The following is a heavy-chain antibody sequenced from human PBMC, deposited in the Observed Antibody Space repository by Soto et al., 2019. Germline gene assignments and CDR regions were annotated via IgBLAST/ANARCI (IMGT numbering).Heavy chain of an antibody. V-gene: IGHV3-15*07. Sequence: EVQLVESGGGLVKPGGSLRLSCAASGFTFNYAWMNWVRQAPGKGLEWVGRIGSNPDGGTTEYAAPVKGRFAISRDESGNLVFLKMSSLKTEDTAVYYCTADPAEGVDIWGGYHGCWGQGTVVTVSS. CDR2: IGSNPDGGTT. CDR1: GFTFNYAW. CDR3: TADPAEGVDIWGGYHGC. J-gene: IGHJ4*02. D-gene: IGHD3-3*01.